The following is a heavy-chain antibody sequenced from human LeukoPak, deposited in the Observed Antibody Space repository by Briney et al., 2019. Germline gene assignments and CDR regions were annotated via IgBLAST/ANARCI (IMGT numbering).Heavy chain of an antibody. CDR1: DGSFSGYY. CDR3: ARGQLTCSGGSCYSNHYYYYYYMDV. V-gene: IGHV4-34*01. J-gene: IGHJ6*03. D-gene: IGHD2-15*01. Sequence: SETLSLTCAVYDGSFSGYYWGWIRQPPGKGLEWIGEINHSGSTNYNPSLKSRVTISVDTSKNQFSLKLSSVTAADTAVYYCARGQLTCSGGSCYSNHYYYYYYMDVWGKGTTVTVSS. CDR2: INHSGST.